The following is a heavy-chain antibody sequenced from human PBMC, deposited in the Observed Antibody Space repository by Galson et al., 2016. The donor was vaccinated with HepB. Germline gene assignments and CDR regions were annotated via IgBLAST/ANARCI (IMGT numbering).Heavy chain of an antibody. D-gene: IGHD3-3*01. CDR1: GGAISSHY. V-gene: IGHV4-59*11. J-gene: IGHJ2*01. CDR3: ARSMTLFGVVIPWYFDL. Sequence: SETLSLTCTVSGGAISSHYWSWIRQPPGKGLEWIGHLYYSGSTNYNPSLKSRVTISEDTSKNQFSLKLSSVTAADTAVYYCARSMTLFGVVIPWYFDLWGRGTLVSVSS. CDR2: LYYSGST.